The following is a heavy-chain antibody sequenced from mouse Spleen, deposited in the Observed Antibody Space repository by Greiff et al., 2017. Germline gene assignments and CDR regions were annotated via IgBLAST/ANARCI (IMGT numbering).Heavy chain of an antibody. D-gene: IGHD1-1*01. CDR3: ATHGSRLSGYFDY. CDR1: GFSLTSYG. Sequence: QVQLKESGPSLVQPSQSLSITCTVSGFSLTSYGVHWVRQSPGKGLEWLGVIWRGGSTDYNAAFMSRLSITKDNSKSQVFFKMNSLQADDTAIYYCATHGSRLSGYFDYWGQGTTLTVSS. V-gene: IGHV2-5-1*01. J-gene: IGHJ2*01. CDR2: IWRGGST.